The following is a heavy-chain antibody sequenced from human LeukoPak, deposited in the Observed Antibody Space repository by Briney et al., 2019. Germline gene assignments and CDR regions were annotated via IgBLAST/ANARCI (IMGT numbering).Heavy chain of an antibody. Sequence: PGGSLRLSCAASGFTFSSYGMNWVRQAPGKGLEWVSAISSSSNYIYYADSVKGRFTISRDNAKNSLYLQMNSPRAEDTAVYYCAREPIGITHTPFDYWGQGTLVTVSS. D-gene: IGHD3-10*01. J-gene: IGHJ4*02. CDR2: ISSSSNYI. CDR1: GFTFSSYG. V-gene: IGHV3-21*01. CDR3: AREPIGITHTPFDY.